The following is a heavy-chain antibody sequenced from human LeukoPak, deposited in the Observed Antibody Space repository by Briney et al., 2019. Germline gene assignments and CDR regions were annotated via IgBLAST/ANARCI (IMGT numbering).Heavy chain of an antibody. Sequence: ASVKVSCKASGYTFTSYGISWARQAPGQGLEWMGWISAYNGNTNYAQKLQGRVTMTTDTSTSTAYMELRSLRSDDTAVYYCARDRTAWGYCSSTSCDNWFDPWGQGTLVTVSS. CDR3: ARDRTAWGYCSSTSCDNWFDP. V-gene: IGHV1-18*01. CDR2: ISAYNGNT. CDR1: GYTFTSYG. J-gene: IGHJ5*02. D-gene: IGHD2-2*01.